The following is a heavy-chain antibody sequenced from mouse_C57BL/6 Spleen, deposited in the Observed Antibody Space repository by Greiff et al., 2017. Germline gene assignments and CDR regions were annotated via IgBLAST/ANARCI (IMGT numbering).Heavy chain of an antibody. CDR3: ASGGSRDYAMDY. CDR1: GYTFTSYW. D-gene: IGHD1-1*02. V-gene: IGHV1-61*01. Sequence: VQLQQPGAELVRPGSSVKLSCKASGYTFTSYWMDWVKQRPGQGLEWIGNIYPSDSETHYNQKFKDKATLTVDKSSSTAYMQLSSLTSEDSAVYYCASGGSRDYAMDYWGQGTSVTVSS. J-gene: IGHJ4*01. CDR2: IYPSDSET.